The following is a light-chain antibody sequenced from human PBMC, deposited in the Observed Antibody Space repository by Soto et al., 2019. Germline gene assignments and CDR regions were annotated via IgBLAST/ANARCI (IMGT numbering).Light chain of an antibody. Sequence: DIVLTQSPATLSLSPGERATLSCRASQSVTSPFLAWYQQKPGQPPSLLICGTSGRATGIPGRFSGSGSGTDFTLTISRLEPEDFAVYYCQQYGSSGTFGQGTKVDI. V-gene: IGKV3-20*01. J-gene: IGKJ1*01. CDR1: QSVTSPF. CDR2: GTS. CDR3: QQYGSSGT.